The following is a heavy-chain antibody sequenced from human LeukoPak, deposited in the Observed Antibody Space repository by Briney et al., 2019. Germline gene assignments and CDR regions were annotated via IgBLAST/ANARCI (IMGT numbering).Heavy chain of an antibody. Sequence: GRSLRLSCAPSGFDFTNYDMNWVRQAPGKGLEWITYISSSGSTTYYADSVKGRFTVSRDNAKSSLYLQMNSLRAEDTAVYYCGRGGYNNYMNAWGQGALVTVSS. V-gene: IGHV3-48*03. CDR1: GFDFTNYD. CDR2: ISSSGSTT. J-gene: IGHJ5*02. D-gene: IGHD4-11*01. CDR3: GRGGYNNYMNA.